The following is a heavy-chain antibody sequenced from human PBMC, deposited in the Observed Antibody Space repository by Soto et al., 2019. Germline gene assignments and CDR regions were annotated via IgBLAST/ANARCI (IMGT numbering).Heavy chain of an antibody. J-gene: IGHJ6*02. V-gene: IGHV3-33*01. CDR1: GFTFSSYG. D-gene: IGHD5-12*01. CDR3: VRAAGYSGNDYVYYYGMDV. Sequence: QVQLVESGGGVVQPGRSLRLSCAASGFTFSSYGMHWVRQAPGKGLEWVALVWYDGGNKYYADSVKGRFTISRDNSTNTLYLPMNSLRDEDTAVYYCVRAAGYSGNDYVYYYGMDVWGQGTTVTVSS. CDR2: VWYDGGNK.